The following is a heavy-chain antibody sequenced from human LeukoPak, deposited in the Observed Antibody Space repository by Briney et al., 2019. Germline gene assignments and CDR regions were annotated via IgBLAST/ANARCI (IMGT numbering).Heavy chain of an antibody. J-gene: IGHJ4*02. D-gene: IGHD5-12*01. CDR1: GDTFSRYT. Sequence: ASVKVSCKASGDTFSRYTLGWVRQAPGQGLEWMGRIIPILDIVNYAQKFQGRVTITADKSPSTAYVHLSSLRFEDTAVYYCVREVYSGFDFDSWGPGTQVIVSS. V-gene: IGHV1-69*04. CDR3: VREVYSGFDFDS. CDR2: IIPILDIV.